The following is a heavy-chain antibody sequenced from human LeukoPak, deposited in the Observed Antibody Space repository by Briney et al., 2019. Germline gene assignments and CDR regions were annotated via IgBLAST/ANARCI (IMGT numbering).Heavy chain of an antibody. J-gene: IGHJ6*02. Sequence: PGGSLRLSCAASGFTFSSYAMHWVRQAPGKGLEWVAVISYDGSNKYYADSVKGRFTISRDNSKNTLYLQMNSLRAEDTAVYYCARDKYSSGWYGYYYYGMDVWGQGTTVTVSS. D-gene: IGHD6-19*01. CDR1: GFTFSSYA. CDR3: ARDKYSSGWYGYYYYGMDV. V-gene: IGHV3-30-3*01. CDR2: ISYDGSNK.